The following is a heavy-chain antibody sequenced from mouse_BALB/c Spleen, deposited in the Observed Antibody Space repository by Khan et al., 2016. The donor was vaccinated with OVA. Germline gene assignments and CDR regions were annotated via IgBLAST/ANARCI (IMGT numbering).Heavy chain of an antibody. CDR2: ISGDSNTI. CDR3: AKSYFYEYYFDY. V-gene: IGHV5-17*02. J-gene: IGHJ2*01. CDR1: GFTFSSYG. Sequence: EVELVESGGGLVQPGGSRKLSCAASGFTFSSYGMHWVRQAPERGLEWVAYISGDSNTIYYADTVKGRFIISRDDPRNTLFLQKTSLMSEDTAMYCCAKSYFYEYYFDYWGPGTTLTVSS. D-gene: IGHD1-1*01.